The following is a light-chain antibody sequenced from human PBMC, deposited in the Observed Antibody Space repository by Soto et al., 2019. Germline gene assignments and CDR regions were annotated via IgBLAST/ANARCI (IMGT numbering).Light chain of an antibody. J-gene: IGKJ1*01. CDR1: QSVLYSSNNKNY. CDR2: WAS. CDR3: QQYYITLRT. V-gene: IGKV4-1*01. Sequence: IVVTHLKTYLGASLGERATMNCKSSQSVLYSSNNKNYLAWYQQKPGQPPKLLIYWASTRESGVPDRFSGSGSGTDFTLTISSLQAEDVALYYCQQYYITLRTFCQGSNVDIK.